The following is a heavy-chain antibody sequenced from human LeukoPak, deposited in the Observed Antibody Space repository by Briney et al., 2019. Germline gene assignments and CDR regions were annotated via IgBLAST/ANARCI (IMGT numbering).Heavy chain of an antibody. CDR1: GFTFSSYG. V-gene: IGHV3-23*01. CDR2: ISGSGGRT. CDR3: AKGTAMVVYYFDY. Sequence: SGGSLRLSCAASGFTFSSYGMSWVRQAPGKGLEWVSAISGSGGRTYYADSVKGRFTISRDNSKNTLYLQMNSLRAEDTAVYYCAKGTAMVVYYFDYWGQGTLVTVSS. D-gene: IGHD5-18*01. J-gene: IGHJ4*02.